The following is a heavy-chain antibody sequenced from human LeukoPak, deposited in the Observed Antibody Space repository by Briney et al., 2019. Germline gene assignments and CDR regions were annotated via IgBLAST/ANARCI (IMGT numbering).Heavy chain of an antibody. CDR3: ASGTTVTTPFDY. V-gene: IGHV3-53*01. CDR1: GFTVSSNY. CDR2: IYSGGST. Sequence: PGRSLRLSCAASGFTVSSNYMSWVRQAPGKGLEWVSIIYSGGSTYYADSVKGRFTISRDNSKNTLYLQMNSLRAEDTAVYYCASGTTVTTPFDYWGQGTLVTVSS. D-gene: IGHD4-17*01. J-gene: IGHJ4*02.